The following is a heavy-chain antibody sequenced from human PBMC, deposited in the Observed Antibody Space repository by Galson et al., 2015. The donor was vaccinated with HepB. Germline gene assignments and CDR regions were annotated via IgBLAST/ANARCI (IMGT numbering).Heavy chain of an antibody. D-gene: IGHD5-24*01. V-gene: IGHV3-30-3*01. J-gene: IGHJ4*02. CDR3: ARDGEMGGGGFFDY. CDR2: ISYDGSNK. CDR1: GFTFSSYA. Sequence: SLRLSCAASGFTFSSYAMHWVRQAPGKGLEWVAVISYDGSNKYYADSVKGRFTISRDNSKNTLYLQMNSLRAEDTAVYYCARDGEMGGGGFFDYWGQGTLVTVSS.